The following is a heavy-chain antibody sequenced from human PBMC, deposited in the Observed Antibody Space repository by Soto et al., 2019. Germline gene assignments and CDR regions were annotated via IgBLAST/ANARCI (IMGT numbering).Heavy chain of an antibody. Sequence: SETLSLTCTVSGGSISSYYWSWIRQPPGKGLEWIGYIYYSGSTNYNPSLKSRVTISVDTSKNQFSLKLSSVTAADTAVYYCARSIAARSYYYYYYMDVWGKGTTVTVSS. D-gene: IGHD6-6*01. CDR2: IYYSGST. CDR1: GGSISSYY. V-gene: IGHV4-59*08. J-gene: IGHJ6*03. CDR3: ARSIAARSYYYYYYMDV.